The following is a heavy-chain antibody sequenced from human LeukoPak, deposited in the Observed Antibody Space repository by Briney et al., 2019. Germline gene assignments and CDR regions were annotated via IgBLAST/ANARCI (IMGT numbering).Heavy chain of an antibody. Sequence: QPGGSLRLSCGASGFTFSYYGMHWVRQAPGKGLEWVAFIRYDGNNKYYADSVRGRFTIYRDNFRNTLYLQMNRLRVEDAALYYCARAPVTSCRGAFCYPFDLWGQGVQVTVSS. CDR3: ARAPVTSCRGAFCYPFDL. CDR1: GFTFSYYG. CDR2: IRYDGNNK. V-gene: IGHV3-30*02. D-gene: IGHD2-21*01. J-gene: IGHJ4*02.